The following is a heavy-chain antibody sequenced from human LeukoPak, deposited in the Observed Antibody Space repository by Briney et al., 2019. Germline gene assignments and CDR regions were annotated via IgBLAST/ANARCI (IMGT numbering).Heavy chain of an antibody. CDR1: GYSFSNYW. CDR3: ARFAYHTDSFPGHY. V-gene: IGHV5-51*01. D-gene: IGHD2-21*01. CDR2: IYPGDSDT. J-gene: IGHJ4*02. Sequence: GESLKISCKGSGYSFSNYWIGWVRQMPGKGLEWMGIIYPGDSDTRYSPSFQGQISISVDKSISTAYLQWSSLKASDTAMYHCARFAYHTDSFPGHYWGQGTLVTVSS.